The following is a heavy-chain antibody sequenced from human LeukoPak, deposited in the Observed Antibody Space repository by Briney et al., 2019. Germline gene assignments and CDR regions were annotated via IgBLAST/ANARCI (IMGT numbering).Heavy chain of an antibody. D-gene: IGHD1-14*01. Sequence: NSSQTLSLTCAVSGGSISSGGYSWSWIRQPPGKGLEWIGYIYHSGSTYYNPSLKSRVTISVDRSKNQFSLKLSSVTAEDTAVYCCARGSHRGAFDIWGQGTMVTVSS. CDR1: GGSISSGGYS. CDR3: ARGSHRGAFDI. V-gene: IGHV4-30-2*01. CDR2: IYHSGST. J-gene: IGHJ3*02.